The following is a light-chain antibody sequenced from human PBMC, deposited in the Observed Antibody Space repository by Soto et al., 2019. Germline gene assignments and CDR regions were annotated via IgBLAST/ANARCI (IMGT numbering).Light chain of an antibody. CDR2: EVT. J-gene: IGLJ3*02. CDR3: SSYTKRNTWV. CDR1: SSDVGSYNY. Sequence: QSALTQPASVSGSPGQSITISCTGTSSDVGSYNYVSWYQHNPGEAPKLLIFEVTNRPSGVSNRFSGSKSDNTASLTISGLQAEDEADYYCSSYTKRNTWVFGGGTKLTVL. V-gene: IGLV2-14*01.